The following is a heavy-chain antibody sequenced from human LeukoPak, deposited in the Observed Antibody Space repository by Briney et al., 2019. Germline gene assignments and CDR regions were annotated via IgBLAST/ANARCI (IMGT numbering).Heavy chain of an antibody. CDR2: IYFGGTT. V-gene: IGHV4-59*12. J-gene: IGHJ4*02. D-gene: IGHD2-2*01. CDR3: ASTERCSTTCPLDY. CDR1: GGSIRNYF. Sequence: TSETLSLTCTVSGGSIRNYFWNRLRQPPGKGLEWIGYIYFGGTTYYNPSLKSRVTISLDTSMKKFSLKLNSVTAADTAVYYCASTERCSTTCPLDYWGQGTLVTVSS.